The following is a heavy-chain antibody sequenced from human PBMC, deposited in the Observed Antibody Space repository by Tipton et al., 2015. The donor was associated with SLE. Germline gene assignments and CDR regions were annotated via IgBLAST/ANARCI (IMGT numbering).Heavy chain of an antibody. V-gene: IGHV4-61*02. CDR3: ARDLRSGGYYYYYYMDV. CDR1: GDSISSGSYY. D-gene: IGHD1-14*01. Sequence: TLSLTCTVSGDSISSGSYYWSWIRQPAGKGLEWIGRIYTSGNTDYNPSLKSRATLSVDTSKNQFSLKLTSVTAADTAVYYCARDLRSGGYYYYYYMDVWGKGTTVTVSS. J-gene: IGHJ6*03. CDR2: IYTSGNT.